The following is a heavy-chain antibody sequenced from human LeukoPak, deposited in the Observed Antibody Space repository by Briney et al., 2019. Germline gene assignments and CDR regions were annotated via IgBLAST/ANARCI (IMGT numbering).Heavy chain of an antibody. CDR3: AKVGPAVGYYYYMDV. CDR1: GFTFSSYE. CDR2: ISGSGRTM. D-gene: IGHD4-23*01. V-gene: IGHV3-48*03. Sequence: SGGSLRLSCAASGFTFSSYEVNWVRQAPGKGLEWVSYISGSGRTMYYADSVKGRFTISRVNAKNSLYLQMNSLRAEDTAVYYCAKVGPAVGYYYYMDVWGKGTTVTVSS. J-gene: IGHJ6*03.